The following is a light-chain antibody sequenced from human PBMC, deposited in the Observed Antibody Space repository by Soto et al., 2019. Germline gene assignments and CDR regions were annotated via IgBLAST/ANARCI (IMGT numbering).Light chain of an antibody. CDR3: HQYGTSPWT. V-gene: IGKV3-20*01. Sequence: EIVLTQSPGTLSLSPGERATLSCRASQSVSSSYLAWYQQKPGQAPRPLIYGASRRATGIPDRFSGSGSGTDFTLTISRLEPEDFAVYYCHQYGTSPWTFGQGTKVEIK. CDR1: QSVSSSY. CDR2: GAS. J-gene: IGKJ1*01.